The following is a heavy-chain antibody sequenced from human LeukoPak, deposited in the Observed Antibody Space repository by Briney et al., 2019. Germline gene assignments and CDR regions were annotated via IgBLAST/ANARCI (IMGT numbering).Heavy chain of an antibody. Sequence: SGGSLRLSCAASGFTFSSYEMNWVRQAPGKGLEWLSYISSSGTIIYYADSVKGRFTISRDNAKNSLYLQMNSLRAEDTAVYYCARTPYYYDSSGYYQKYGVDVWGQGTTVTVSS. CDR2: ISSSGTII. V-gene: IGHV3-48*03. D-gene: IGHD3-22*01. CDR3: ARTPYYYDSSGYYQKYGVDV. J-gene: IGHJ6*02. CDR1: GFTFSSYE.